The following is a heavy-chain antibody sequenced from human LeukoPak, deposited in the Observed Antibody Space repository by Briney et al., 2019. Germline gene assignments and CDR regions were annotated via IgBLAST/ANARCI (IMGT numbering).Heavy chain of an antibody. Sequence: SETLSLTCTVSGGSISSYYWSWIRQPPGKGLEWIGYIYYSGSTNYNPSLKSRVIISIDKSKNQFSVSLSSVTAADTAVYYCATATPYKLDYWGQGTLVTVSS. J-gene: IGHJ4*02. V-gene: IGHV4-59*12. CDR3: ATATPYKLDY. CDR1: GGSISSYY. CDR2: IYYSGST. D-gene: IGHD1-1*01.